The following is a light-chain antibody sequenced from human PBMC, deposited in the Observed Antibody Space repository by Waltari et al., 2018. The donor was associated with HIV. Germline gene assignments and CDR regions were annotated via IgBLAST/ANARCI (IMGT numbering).Light chain of an antibody. CDR2: AVS. J-gene: IGLJ2*01. Sequence: QSALTLPRSVSGSPGQSVTISCTGTSSDVGGYTYVSWYQQHPSKAPKLIIYAVSKRPSGVPDRFSGSKSGNTASLTISGLQAEDEADYYCCSYAGSYRGVFGGGTKLTVL. V-gene: IGLV2-11*01. CDR1: SSDVGGYTY. CDR3: CSYAGSYRGV.